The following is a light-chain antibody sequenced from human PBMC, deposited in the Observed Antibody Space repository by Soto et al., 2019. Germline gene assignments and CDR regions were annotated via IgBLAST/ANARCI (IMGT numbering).Light chain of an antibody. CDR1: ISDVGGYNS. CDR2: EVS. CDR3: SSYTSSSTTCV. J-gene: IGLJ1*01. Sequence: QSVLTQPSSLSGSPGQSITISCTGTISDVGGYNSVSWYQQHPGKAPKLMIYEVSNRPSGVSNRFSGSKSGSTASLTISGLQAEDEADYYCSSYTSSSTTCVFGTGTKVTVL. V-gene: IGLV2-14*01.